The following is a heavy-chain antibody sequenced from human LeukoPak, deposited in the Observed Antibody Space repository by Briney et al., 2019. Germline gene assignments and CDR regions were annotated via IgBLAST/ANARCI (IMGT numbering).Heavy chain of an antibody. CDR3: ARIAAARTEKDY. Sequence: PGGSLRLSCAASGFTFSSYAMHWVRQAPGKGLEWVAVISYDGSNKYYADSVKGRFTISRDNSKNTLYLQMNSLRAEDTAVYHCARIAAARTEKDYWGQGTLVTVSS. V-gene: IGHV3-30*04. CDR1: GFTFSSYA. J-gene: IGHJ4*02. D-gene: IGHD6-13*01. CDR2: ISYDGSNK.